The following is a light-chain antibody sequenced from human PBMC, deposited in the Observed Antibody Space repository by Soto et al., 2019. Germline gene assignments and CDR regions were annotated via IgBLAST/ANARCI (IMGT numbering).Light chain of an antibody. V-gene: IGKV3-20*01. Sequence: EVVLTQSPGTLSLSPGERATLSCRASQAVSSILLAWYQQKPGQAPRLLIYGASSRATGIPARFSGSGSGTDFTLTVSILEPADFSVYYCQQHGTSPIFGGGTKVEIK. J-gene: IGKJ4*01. CDR3: QQHGTSPI. CDR2: GAS. CDR1: QAVSSIL.